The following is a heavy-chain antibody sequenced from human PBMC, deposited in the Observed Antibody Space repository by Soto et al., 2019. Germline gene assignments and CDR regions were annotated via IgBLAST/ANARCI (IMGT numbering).Heavy chain of an antibody. V-gene: IGHV4-30-2*01. Sequence: LSLTCAVSGGSISSGGYSWSWIRQPPGKGLEWIGYIYHSGSTYYNPSLKSRVTISVDRSKNQFSLKLSSVTAADTAAYYCARVPDRWGQGTLVTVSS. J-gene: IGHJ5*02. D-gene: IGHD2-2*01. CDR1: GGSISSGGYS. CDR2: IYHSGST. CDR3: ARVPDR.